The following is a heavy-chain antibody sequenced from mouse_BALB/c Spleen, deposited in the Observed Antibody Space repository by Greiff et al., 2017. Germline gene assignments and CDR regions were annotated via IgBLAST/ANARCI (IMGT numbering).Heavy chain of an antibody. J-gene: IGHJ2*01. CDR1: GFTFSSYT. D-gene: IGHD2-1*01. V-gene: IGHV5-12-2*01. CDR3: TRHVYGNYHYYFDY. Sequence: EVHLVESGGGLVQPGGSLKLSCAASGFTFSSYTMSWVRQNPEKSLEWVAYISTGGGSTYYPDTVKGRFTISRDNTKNTLYLQMSSLKSEDTAMYYYTRHVYGNYHYYFDYWGQGTTRTVSS. CDR2: ISTGGGST.